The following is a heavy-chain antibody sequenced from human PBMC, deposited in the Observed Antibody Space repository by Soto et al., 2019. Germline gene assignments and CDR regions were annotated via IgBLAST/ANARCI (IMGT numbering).Heavy chain of an antibody. J-gene: IGHJ2*01. CDR2: INSSSTYT. CDR3: ARIIAAAGGRRYFDL. D-gene: IGHD6-13*01. Sequence: QVQLVESGGGLVKPGGSLRLSCAASGFTFSGYYMSWIRRAPGKGLEWVSYINSSSTYTNYADSVKGRFTISRDNAKNSLYLQMNSLRAEDTAVYYCARIIAAAGGRRYFDLWGRGTLVTVSS. V-gene: IGHV3-11*05. CDR1: GFTFSGYY.